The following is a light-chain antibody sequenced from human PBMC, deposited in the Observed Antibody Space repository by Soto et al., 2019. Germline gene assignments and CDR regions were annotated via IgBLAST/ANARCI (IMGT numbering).Light chain of an antibody. CDR2: DAS. V-gene: IGKV1-33*01. CDR1: KDISNY. Sequence: DIQMTQSPSSLSASVGDRVTITCQASKDISNYLNWYQQKPGKAPKLLIYDASNLETGVPSRFSGSGSGTDFTFTISSLQPEDIATYHCQQYDNLPPTYTFGQGTKLEIK. J-gene: IGKJ2*01. CDR3: QQYDNLPPTYT.